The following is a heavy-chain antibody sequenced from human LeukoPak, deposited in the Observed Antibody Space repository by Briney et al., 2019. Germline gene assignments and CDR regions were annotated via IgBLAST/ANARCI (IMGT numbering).Heavy chain of an antibody. J-gene: IGHJ4*02. V-gene: IGHV3-21*01. Sequence: GGSLRLSCAASGFTFSSYSMNWVRQAPGKGLEWVSSISSSSSYIYYADSVKGRFTTSRDNAKNSLYLQMNSLRAEDTAVYYCARDTGYYDSSGYSPIYFDYWGQGTLVTVSS. D-gene: IGHD3-22*01. CDR3: ARDTGYYDSSGYSPIYFDY. CDR2: ISSSSSYI. CDR1: GFTFSSYS.